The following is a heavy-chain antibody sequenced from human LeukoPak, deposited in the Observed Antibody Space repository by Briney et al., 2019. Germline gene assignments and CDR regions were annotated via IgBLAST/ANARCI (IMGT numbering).Heavy chain of an antibody. V-gene: IGHV3-53*01. Sequence: GGSLRLSCAASGFTVSSNYMSWVRQAPGKGLEWVSVIYSGGSTYYADSVKGRFTISRDNSKNTLYLQMNSLRAEDTAVYYCAKLRRPVVVTANTNWFDPWGQGTLVTVSS. CDR1: GFTVSSNY. CDR2: IYSGGST. D-gene: IGHD2-21*02. CDR3: AKLRRPVVVTANTNWFDP. J-gene: IGHJ5*02.